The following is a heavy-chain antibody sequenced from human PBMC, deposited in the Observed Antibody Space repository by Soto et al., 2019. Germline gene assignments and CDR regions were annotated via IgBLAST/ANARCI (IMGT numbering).Heavy chain of an antibody. CDR2: INGDGRST. D-gene: IGHD2-2*01. CDR3: ARAQYLADDAFDIWGLFYN. V-gene: IGHV3-74*01. Sequence: LSCAASGFISRSYWMHWVRQVPGKGLVWVSRINGDGRSTSYADSVKGRFTISRDNAKNTLYLQMNSLRADDTAVYYCARAQYLADDAFDIWGLFYNWGQGTLVTVYS. CDR1: GFISRSYW. J-gene: IGHJ4*02.